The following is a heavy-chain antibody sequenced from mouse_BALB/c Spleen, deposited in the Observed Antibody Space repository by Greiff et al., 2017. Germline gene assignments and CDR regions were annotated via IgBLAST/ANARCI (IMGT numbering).Heavy chain of an antibody. CDR2: ISDGGSYT. Sequence: EVQLVESGGGLVKPGGSLKLSCAASGFTFSDYYMYWVRQTPEKRLEWVATISDGGSYTYYPDSVKGRFTISRDNAKNNLYLQMSSLKSEDTAMYYCARDRNDGYSFAYWGQGTLVTVSA. CDR1: GFTFSDYY. J-gene: IGHJ3*01. D-gene: IGHD2-3*01. CDR3: ARDRNDGYSFAY. V-gene: IGHV5-4*02.